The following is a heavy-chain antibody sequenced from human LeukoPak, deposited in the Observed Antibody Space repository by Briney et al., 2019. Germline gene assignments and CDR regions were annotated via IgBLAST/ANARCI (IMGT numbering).Heavy chain of an antibody. D-gene: IGHD6-19*01. CDR2: ISGDGGST. J-gene: IGHJ4*02. Sequence: PGGTLRLSCAASGFTFSTYGVTWVRQAPGKGLEWVSAISGDGGSTYYADSVKGRFTISRDNSKNTLYLQMNSLRAEDTAVYYCAKRHSSGWYYLDYWGQGTLVTVSS. CDR1: GFTFSTYG. CDR3: AKRHSSGWYYLDY. V-gene: IGHV3-23*01.